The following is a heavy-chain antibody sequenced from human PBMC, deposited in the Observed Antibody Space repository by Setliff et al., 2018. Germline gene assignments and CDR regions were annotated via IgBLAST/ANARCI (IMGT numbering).Heavy chain of an antibody. Sequence: ASVKVSCKASGGTFSSYAISWVRQAPGQGLEWMGGIIPILGIANYAQKFQGRVTITADKSTSTAYMERSSLRSEDTAVYYCATDPHYDSSAYYSNFDYWGQGTLVTVSS. CDR3: ATDPHYDSSAYYSNFDY. J-gene: IGHJ4*02. CDR1: GGTFSSYA. V-gene: IGHV1-69*10. D-gene: IGHD3-22*01. CDR2: IIPILGIA.